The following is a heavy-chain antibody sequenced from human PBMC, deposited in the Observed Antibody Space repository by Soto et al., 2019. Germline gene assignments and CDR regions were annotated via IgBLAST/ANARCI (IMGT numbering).Heavy chain of an antibody. J-gene: IGHJ4*02. CDR3: AHSHSDTHQALDY. Sequence: QITLKESGPTLVKPTQTLTLTCTFSGVSLSTNGVGVGWIRQPPGKALEWLALIYWDDDKRYRPSLKSRLTXTXDXXKNQVVLTITNMDPVDTATYYCAHSHSDTHQALDYWGQGTLVTVSS. V-gene: IGHV2-5*02. CDR2: IYWDDDK. CDR1: GVSLSTNGVG. D-gene: IGHD2-2*01.